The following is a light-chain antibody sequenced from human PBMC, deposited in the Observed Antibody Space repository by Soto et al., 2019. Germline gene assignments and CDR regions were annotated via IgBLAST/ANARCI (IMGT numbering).Light chain of an antibody. CDR2: DDS. CDR1: YIGSRR. CDR3: EVWDSNSDVV. V-gene: IGLV3-21*02. J-gene: IGLJ2*01. Sequence: SYELTQPPSVSVAPGQTARITCGGNYIGSRRVHWYRQKPGQAPVLVVYDDSDRPSGIPERFSGSKSENTATLTISRVEDGDDADFYCEVWDSNSDVVFGGGTKLTVL.